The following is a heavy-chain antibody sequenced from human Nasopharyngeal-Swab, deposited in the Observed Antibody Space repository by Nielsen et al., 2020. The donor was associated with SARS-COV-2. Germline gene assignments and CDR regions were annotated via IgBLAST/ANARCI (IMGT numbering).Heavy chain of an antibody. V-gene: IGHV4-59*13. D-gene: IGHD5-12*01. CDR3: ARASGYDYYFDY. CDR2: IYYSGST. Sequence: ESLKISCTVSGGSISSYYWSWIRQPPGKGLEWIGYIYYSGSTNYNPSLKSRVTISIDTSKNQFSLKLSSVTAADTAVYYCARASGYDYYFDYWGQGTLVTVSS. CDR1: GGSISSYY. J-gene: IGHJ4*02.